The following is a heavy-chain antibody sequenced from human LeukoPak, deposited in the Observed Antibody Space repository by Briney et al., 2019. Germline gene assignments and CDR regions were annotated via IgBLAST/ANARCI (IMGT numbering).Heavy chain of an antibody. CDR2: INPSGGST. V-gene: IGHV1-46*01. Sequence: ASVKVSCKASGYTLTSYYMHWVRQAPGQGLEWMGIINPSGGSTSYAQKFQGRVTMTRDTSISTAYMELSRLRSDDTAVYYCARDPYYYDSSGQNYPRREFPWGQGTLVTVSS. D-gene: IGHD3-22*01. CDR1: GYTLTSYY. CDR3: ARDPYYYDSSGQNYPRREFP. J-gene: IGHJ5*02.